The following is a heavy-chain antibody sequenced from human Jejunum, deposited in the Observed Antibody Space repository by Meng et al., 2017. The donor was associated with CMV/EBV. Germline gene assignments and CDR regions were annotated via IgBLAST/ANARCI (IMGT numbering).Heavy chain of an antibody. Sequence: SVFSFSLYRMHWVRQAPGKRLPWVSHMKTDGHGPNYADSVLGRFTISRDNAKPTLYLQMSSLRAEDTAVYFCVSMNFVGRQGKWFDPWGQGTLVTVSS. D-gene: IGHD1-7*01. J-gene: IGHJ5*02. CDR1: VFSFSLYR. CDR3: VSMNFVGRQGKWFDP. CDR2: MKTDGHGP. V-gene: IGHV3-74*01.